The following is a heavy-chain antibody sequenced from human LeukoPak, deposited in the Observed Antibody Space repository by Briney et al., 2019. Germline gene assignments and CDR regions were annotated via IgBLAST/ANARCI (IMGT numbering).Heavy chain of an antibody. V-gene: IGHV5-51*01. Sequence: GESLKISCKGSGYSFTSYWIGWVRQMPGKGLEWMGIIYPGDSDTSYSPSFQGQVTISADKSISTAYLQWSSLKASDTAMYYCARTGSAVGTSLYYYYGMDVWGKGTTVTVSS. CDR3: ARTGSAVGTSLYYYYGMDV. CDR2: IYPGDSDT. CDR1: GYSFTSYW. D-gene: IGHD3-10*01. J-gene: IGHJ6*04.